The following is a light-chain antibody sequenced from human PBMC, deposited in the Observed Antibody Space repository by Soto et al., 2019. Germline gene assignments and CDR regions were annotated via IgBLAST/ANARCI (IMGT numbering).Light chain of an antibody. Sequence: SYELTQAPSVSVSPGQTARITCSGDALPKEFAYWYQQKPGQAPVLVIYKDSERPSGIPERFSASSSGTTVTLTISGVQAADEADYYCQSTDSSGTYEVFGGGTKLTVL. J-gene: IGLJ2*01. CDR3: QSTDSSGTYEV. CDR2: KDS. V-gene: IGLV3-25*03. CDR1: ALPKEF.